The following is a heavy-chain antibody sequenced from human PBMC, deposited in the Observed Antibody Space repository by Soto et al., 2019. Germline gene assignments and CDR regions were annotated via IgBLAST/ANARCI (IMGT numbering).Heavy chain of an antibody. V-gene: IGHV1-3*01. CDR1: GYTFTSYA. Sequence: ASVKVSCKASGYTFTSYAMQWVRQAPGQRLEWMGWINAGNGNTKYSQKFQGRVTITRDTSASTAYMELSSLRSGDTAVYYCGRERQQLLRGVNWFDPWGQGTLVTVSS. CDR3: GRERQQLLRGVNWFDP. D-gene: IGHD6-13*01. CDR2: INAGNGNT. J-gene: IGHJ5*02.